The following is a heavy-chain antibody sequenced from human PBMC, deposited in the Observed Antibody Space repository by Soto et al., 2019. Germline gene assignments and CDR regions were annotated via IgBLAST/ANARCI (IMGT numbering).Heavy chain of an antibody. V-gene: IGHV1-2*02. CDR3: ASRTVVVPAAPRGGMDV. CDR2: INPNSGGT. D-gene: IGHD2-2*01. CDR1: GYTFTGYY. Sequence: ASVKVSCKASGYTFTGYYMHWVRQAPGQGLEWMGWINPNSGGTNYAQKFQGRVTMTRDTSISTAYMELSRLRSDDTAVYYCASRTVVVPAAPRGGMDVWGQGTTVTVSS. J-gene: IGHJ6*02.